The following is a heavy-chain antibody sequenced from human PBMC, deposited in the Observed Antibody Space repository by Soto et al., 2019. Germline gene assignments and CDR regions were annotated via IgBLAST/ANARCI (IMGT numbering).Heavy chain of an antibody. D-gene: IGHD6-6*01. CDR2: IYHSGST. V-gene: IGHV4-30-4*01. CDR3: ARERPDGARLDP. Sequence: QVQLQESGPGLVKPSQTLSLTCTVSGGSISSGDYYWSWIRQPPGKGLEWIGYIYHSGSTYYNPSLKSRVTISVNPSKYQCSLKPSSVTAADTAVYYCARERPDGARLDPWGQGTLVTVSS. J-gene: IGHJ5*02. CDR1: GGSISSGDYY.